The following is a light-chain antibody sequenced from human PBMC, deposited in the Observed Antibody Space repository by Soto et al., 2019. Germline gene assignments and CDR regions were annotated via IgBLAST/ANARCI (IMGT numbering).Light chain of an antibody. CDR1: SSNIGNNY. CDR3: GTWDSSLSVVI. CDR2: DNN. Sequence: QSVLTQPPSVSAAPRQTVTISCSGSSSNIGNNYVSWYQHLPGTAPKLLIYDNNKRPSEIPDRFSGSKSGTSATLAITGLQTGDEADYYCGTWDSSLSVVIFGGGTKLTVL. J-gene: IGLJ2*01. V-gene: IGLV1-51*01.